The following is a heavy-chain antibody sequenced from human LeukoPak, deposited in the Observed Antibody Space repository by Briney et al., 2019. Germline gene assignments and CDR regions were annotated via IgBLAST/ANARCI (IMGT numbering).Heavy chain of an antibody. J-gene: IGHJ4*02. D-gene: IGHD6-13*01. Sequence: PGGSLRLSCAASGFTFSSYGMHWVRQAPGKGLEWVAFIRYDGSNKYYADSVKGRFTISRDNSKNTLYLQMNSLRAEDTAVYYCAKDLGSSSWYGDRFDYWGQGTLVTVSS. CDR2: IRYDGSNK. CDR1: GFTFSSYG. CDR3: AKDLGSSSWYGDRFDY. V-gene: IGHV3-30*02.